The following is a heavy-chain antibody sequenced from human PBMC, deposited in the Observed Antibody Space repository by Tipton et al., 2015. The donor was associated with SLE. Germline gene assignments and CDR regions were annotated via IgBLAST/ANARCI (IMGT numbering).Heavy chain of an antibody. J-gene: IGHJ2*01. Sequence: GSLRLSCGASEFTFDGYAMSWVRQVPGKGLEWVSGVNLQTGDIGYADSVKGRFTISRDNARTSLYLQMNSLRVEDSAFYYCARGRPNDWYFDLWGRGTLVTVSS. CDR2: VNLQTGDI. CDR1: EFTFDGYA. D-gene: IGHD2-8*01. CDR3: ARGRPNDWYFDL. V-gene: IGHV3-20*04.